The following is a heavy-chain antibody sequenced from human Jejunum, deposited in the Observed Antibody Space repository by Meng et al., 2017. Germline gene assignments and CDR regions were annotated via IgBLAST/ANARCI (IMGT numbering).Heavy chain of an antibody. D-gene: IGHD7-27*01. CDR3: ARGDNWGFDA. J-gene: IGHJ4*02. Sequence: SETLSLTCAVSEYSISRGYHWGWIRQAPGKGLGWIGHVHHSGSTYYNPSLKSRVTMLVDTSKNQFFLKLTSVTAADTAVYYCARGDNWGFDAWGQGTLVTVSS. CDR1: EYSISRGYH. CDR2: VHHSGST. V-gene: IGHV4-38-2*01.